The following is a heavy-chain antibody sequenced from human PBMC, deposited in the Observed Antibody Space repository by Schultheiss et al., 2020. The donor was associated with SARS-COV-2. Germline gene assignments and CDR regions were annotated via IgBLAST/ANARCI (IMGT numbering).Heavy chain of an antibody. D-gene: IGHD6-19*01. CDR2: IYYSGST. CDR3: AKGSGWYMY. CDR1: GGSIRSSSYY. J-gene: IGHJ4*02. V-gene: IGHV4-39*07. Sequence: SETLSLTCTVSGGSIRSSSYYWGWIRQPPGKGLEWIGNIYYSGSTDYNPSLKSRVTISADTSKNQFSLKLSSVTAADTAMYYCAKGSGWYMYWGQGTLVTVSS.